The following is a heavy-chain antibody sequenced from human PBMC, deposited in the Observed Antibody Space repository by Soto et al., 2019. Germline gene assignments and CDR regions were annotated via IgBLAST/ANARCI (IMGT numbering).Heavy chain of an antibody. J-gene: IGHJ4*02. CDR1: GFTFSDYG. CDR2: ISYDGRNK. CDR3: AKYRHSWHRIGDFDY. Sequence: QVQLVESGGGVVQPGRSLRLSCGVSGFTFSDYGMHWVRQAPGKGLEWVAIISYDGRNKFYGDSVKGRFTIFRDNSKNTLYLQLNRLRPEDTAVYYGAKYRHSWHRIGDFDYWGQGTLVTISS. V-gene: IGHV3-30*18. D-gene: IGHD3-3*01.